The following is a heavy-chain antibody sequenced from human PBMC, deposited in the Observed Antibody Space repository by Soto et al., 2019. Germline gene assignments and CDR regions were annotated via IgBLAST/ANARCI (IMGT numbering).Heavy chain of an antibody. CDR1: GFSLTTGRMG. D-gene: IGHD2-15*01. CDR2: IFSNNER. CDR3: ARVVADSSWYYYVLDV. V-gene: IGHV2-26*03. Sequence: QVTLKESGPVLVKATETLTLTCTISGFSLTTGRMGVSWIRQPPGKALEWVAHIFSNNERSYSPSLQSRLSISDDPTKSQVVLTMTDVDPVATATYFCARVVADSSWYYYVLDVWGQGTTVTVS. J-gene: IGHJ6*02.